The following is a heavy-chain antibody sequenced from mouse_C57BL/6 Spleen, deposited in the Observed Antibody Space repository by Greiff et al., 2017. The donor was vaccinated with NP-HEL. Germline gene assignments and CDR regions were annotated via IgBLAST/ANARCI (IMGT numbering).Heavy chain of an antibody. J-gene: IGHJ2*01. V-gene: IGHV2-2*01. CDR3: ARGGSGYVYFDY. D-gene: IGHD3-2*02. CDR2: IWSGGST. CDR1: GFSLTSYG. Sequence: QVQLQQSGPGLVQPSQSLSITCTVSGFSLTSYGVHWVRQSPGKGLEWLGVIWSGGSTDYNAAFISRLSISKDNSKSQVFFKMNSLQADDTAIYYCARGGSGYVYFDYWGQGTTLTVSS.